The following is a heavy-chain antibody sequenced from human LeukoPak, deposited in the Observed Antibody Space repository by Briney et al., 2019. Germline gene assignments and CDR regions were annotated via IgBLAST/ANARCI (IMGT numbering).Heavy chain of an antibody. J-gene: IGHJ3*02. V-gene: IGHV4-34*01. Sequence: SETLSLTCAVYGGSFSGYYWSWIRQPPGKGLEWIWEINHSGSTNYNPSLKSRVTISVGTSKNQFSLKLSSVTAADTAVYYCARDIVVVPAADDAFDIWGQGTMVTVSS. CDR1: GGSFSGYY. CDR2: INHSGST. D-gene: IGHD2-2*01. CDR3: ARDIVVVPAADDAFDI.